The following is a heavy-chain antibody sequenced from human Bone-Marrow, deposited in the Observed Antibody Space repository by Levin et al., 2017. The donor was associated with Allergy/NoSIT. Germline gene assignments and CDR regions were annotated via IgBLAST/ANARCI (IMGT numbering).Heavy chain of an antibody. V-gene: IGHV3-66*01. CDR1: GLIVSDTY. CDR2: IYHGDNT. CDR3: AKIGTGGPLDDH. Sequence: QSGGSLRLSCAASGLIVSDTYISWVRQGPGKRLEWISVIYHGDNTYYIDSVKGRFVLSRDSSKDTLYLQMNNLRDEDTAVYYCAKIGTGGPLDDHWGQGTPVIVSS. D-gene: IGHD1-1*01. J-gene: IGHJ5*02.